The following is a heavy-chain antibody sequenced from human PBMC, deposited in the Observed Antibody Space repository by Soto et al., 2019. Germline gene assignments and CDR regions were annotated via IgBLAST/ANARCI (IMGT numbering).Heavy chain of an antibody. J-gene: IGHJ4*02. CDR3: TRWEQPLFDY. V-gene: IGHV3-30-3*01. D-gene: IGHD1-26*01. CDR1: GFTVGAYT. CDR2: ISSDGNHK. Sequence: QVQLEESGGGVVQPGRSLRLSCAASGFTVGAYTMHWVRQAPGKGLEWVAVISSDGNHKYYTDSVKGRFTISRDTSTNTLCLQMNSLRPEDTAVYYCTRWEQPLFDYWGQGTLVTVSS.